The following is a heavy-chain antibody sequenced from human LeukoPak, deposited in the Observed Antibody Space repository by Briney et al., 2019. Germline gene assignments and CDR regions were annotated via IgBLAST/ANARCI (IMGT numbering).Heavy chain of an antibody. CDR2: ISGSGGST. J-gene: IGHJ3*01. CDR1: GFTFSSYA. D-gene: IGHD3-10*01. CDR3: ARDRYYYGSGTYSL. V-gene: IGHV3-23*01. Sequence: PGGSLRLSCAASGFTFSSYAMSWVRQAPGKGLEWVSAISGSGGSTYYADSVKGRFTISRDNAENSLYLQMNSLRAEDTAVYYCARDRYYYGSGTYSLWGQGTMVTVSS.